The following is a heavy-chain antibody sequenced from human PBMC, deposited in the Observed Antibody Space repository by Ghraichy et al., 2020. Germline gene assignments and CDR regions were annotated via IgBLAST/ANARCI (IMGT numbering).Heavy chain of an antibody. CDR1: GFTFSLFD. J-gene: IGHJ3*02. CDR2: IRPSGGST. D-gene: IGHD1-14*01. CDR3: VKDRSRRRRGGFEI. Sequence: GGSLRLSCAASGFTFSLFDMNWVRQAPGQGLEWVSLIRPSGGSTYYADSVRGRFTISRDNLKNTLYLQMNTLRADDTAVYFCVKDRSRRRRGGFEIWGQGTRVTVSS. V-gene: IGHV3-23*01.